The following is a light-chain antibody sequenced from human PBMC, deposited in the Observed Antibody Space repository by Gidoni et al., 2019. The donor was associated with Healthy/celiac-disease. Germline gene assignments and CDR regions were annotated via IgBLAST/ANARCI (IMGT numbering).Light chain of an antibody. Sequence: DIQMTQSPSSLSASVGDRVTITCRASQSISSYLNWYQQKPSRISGSGSGTDFTLTISSLQPEDFATYYCQQSYSTPPWITFGQGTRLEIK. V-gene: IGKV1-39*01. CDR3: QQSYSTPPWIT. CDR1: QSISSY. J-gene: IGKJ5*01.